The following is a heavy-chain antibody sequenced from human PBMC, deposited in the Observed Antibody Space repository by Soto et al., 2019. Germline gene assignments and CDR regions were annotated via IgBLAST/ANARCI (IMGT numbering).Heavy chain of an antibody. V-gene: IGHV3-53*02. Sequence: EVQLVETGGGLIQPGGSLRLSCAASGFSISSNYMTWVRQAPGKGLEWVSLLYSGGTSYYADSVKGRFTISRDNSKNTLFLQMNRLKTEDTAVYYCARGQQVSTIRGVQGFDYWGQGTLFTVSS. CDR1: GFSISSNY. CDR3: ARGQQVSTIRGVQGFDY. CDR2: LYSGGTS. J-gene: IGHJ4*02. D-gene: IGHD3-10*01.